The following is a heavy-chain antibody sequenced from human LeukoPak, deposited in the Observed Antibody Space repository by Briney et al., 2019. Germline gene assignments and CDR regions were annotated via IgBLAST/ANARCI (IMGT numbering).Heavy chain of an antibody. CDR1: GGSISSYY. D-gene: IGHD3-3*01. J-gene: IGHJ4*02. V-gene: IGHV4-59*01. Sequence: SETLSLTCTVSGGSISSYYWSWIRQPPGKGLEWIGYIFYSGSTDYNPSLKSRVTISVDTSKNQFSLKLSSVTAADTAVYYCARGGVGWSGYYYYFDYWGQGTLVTVSS. CDR3: ARGGVGWSGYYYYFDY. CDR2: IFYSGST.